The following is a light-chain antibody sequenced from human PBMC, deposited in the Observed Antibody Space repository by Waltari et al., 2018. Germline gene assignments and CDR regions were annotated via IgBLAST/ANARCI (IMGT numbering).Light chain of an antibody. V-gene: IGKV3-15*01. J-gene: IGKJ2*01. Sequence: EIVMTQSPATLSVSPGERATPSCRASQTVGSNLAWYQQNPGRAPRLLIYSASPRATGIPARFSGSGSGTEFTLTISSLQSEDFAVYYCQQYNNWPPYTFGQGTKLEIK. CDR1: QTVGSN. CDR2: SAS. CDR3: QQYNNWPPYT.